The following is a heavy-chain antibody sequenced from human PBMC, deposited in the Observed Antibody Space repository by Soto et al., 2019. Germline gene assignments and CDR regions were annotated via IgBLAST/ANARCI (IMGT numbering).Heavy chain of an antibody. CDR1: GFTFSGYW. V-gene: IGHV3-74*03. CDR2: INSDGTNT. CDR3: THCSGESCHGGYFGMDV. J-gene: IGHJ6*01. Sequence: GPSLSLSCAGSGFTFSGYWMHWVRQSPGKCLVWVSRINSDGTNTAYADSVKGRFTISRDNSKNTLYLQMSSLRAEDTAVYYCTHCSGESCHGGYFGMDVWGQGTTVTVSS. D-gene: IGHD2-15*01.